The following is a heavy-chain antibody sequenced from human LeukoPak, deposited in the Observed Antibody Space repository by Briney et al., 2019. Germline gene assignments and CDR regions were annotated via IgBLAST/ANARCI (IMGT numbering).Heavy chain of an antibody. Sequence: QAGGSLTLPCAASGFTLSSYAMSWVRQAPGKGLEWVSAISDTGNTYHADSVKGRFTISRDSSKNTLFLQMNRLRPEDAAVYYCAKAPVTTCRGAFCYPFDYWGLGTLVTVSS. CDR1: GFTLSSYA. CDR3: AKAPVTTCRGAFCYPFDY. V-gene: IGHV3-23*01. J-gene: IGHJ4*02. D-gene: IGHD2-15*01. CDR2: ISDTGNT.